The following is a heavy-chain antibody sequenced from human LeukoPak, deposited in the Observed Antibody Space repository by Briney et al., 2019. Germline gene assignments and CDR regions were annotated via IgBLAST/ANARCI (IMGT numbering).Heavy chain of an antibody. CDR2: ISWNSGNI. CDR1: GFSFDDYA. D-gene: IGHD3-10*01. J-gene: IGHJ4*02. V-gene: IGHV3-9*01. Sequence: GGSLRLSCAASGFSFDDYAMHWVRQAPGKGLEWVSGISWNSGNIGYADSVKGRFTISRDDAKNSLYLQMNSLRTEDTAVYYCAKDVGYYGSGSSDYFDYWGQGTLVTVSS. CDR3: AKDVGYYGSGSSDYFDY.